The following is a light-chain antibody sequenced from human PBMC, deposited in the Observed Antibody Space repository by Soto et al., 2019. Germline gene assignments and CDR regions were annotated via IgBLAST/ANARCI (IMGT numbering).Light chain of an antibody. CDR1: QTVRNNY. Sequence: EFVLTQSPGTLSLSPGEIATLSFMASQTVRNNYLAWYQQKPGQAPRLLIYDASSRATGIPDRFSGGGSGTDFTLTISRLEPEDFAVYYCQQFSSYPLTFGGGTKGDIK. V-gene: IGKV3-20*01. J-gene: IGKJ4*01. CDR2: DAS. CDR3: QQFSSYPLT.